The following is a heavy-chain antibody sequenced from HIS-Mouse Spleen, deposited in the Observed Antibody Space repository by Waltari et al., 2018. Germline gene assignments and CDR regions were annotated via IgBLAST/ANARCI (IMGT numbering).Heavy chain of an antibody. D-gene: IGHD6-13*01. CDR1: GGSTSSSTYY. CDR2: IYYSGRT. Sequence: QLQLQESGPGLVKPSETLSLTCTVSGGSTSSSTYYWGWIRQPPGKGLAWIGRIYYSGRTYYNPSLKSRVTISVDTSKNQFSLKLSSVTAADTAVYYCAREIPYSSSWYDWYFDLWGRGTLVTVSS. CDR3: AREIPYSSSWYDWYFDL. J-gene: IGHJ2*01. V-gene: IGHV4-39*07.